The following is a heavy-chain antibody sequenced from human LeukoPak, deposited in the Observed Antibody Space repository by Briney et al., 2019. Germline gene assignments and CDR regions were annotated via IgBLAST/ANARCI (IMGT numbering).Heavy chain of an antibody. V-gene: IGHV3-33*01. CDR2: IWYYGSNK. J-gene: IGHJ4*02. Sequence: GLEWVAVIWYYGSNKYYADSVKGRFTISRDNSKNTLYLQMNSLRAEYTAVYYCARGTGFDYWGQGTLVTVSS. D-gene: IGHD1-14*01. CDR3: ARGTGFDY.